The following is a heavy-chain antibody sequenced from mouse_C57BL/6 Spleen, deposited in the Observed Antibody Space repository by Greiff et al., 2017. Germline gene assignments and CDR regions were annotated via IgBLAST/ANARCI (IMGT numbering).Heavy chain of an antibody. J-gene: IGHJ2*01. D-gene: IGHD1-1*01. Sequence: QVQLKESGAELAKPGASVKLSCKASGYTFTSYWMHWVKQRPGQGLEWIGYINPSNGYTKYNQKFKDKATLTADKSSSTAYMQLSSLTYEDSAVYYCAITTVVATGGCWGQGTTLTVSS. CDR1: GYTFTSYW. CDR2: INPSNGYT. V-gene: IGHV1-7*01. CDR3: AITTVVATGGC.